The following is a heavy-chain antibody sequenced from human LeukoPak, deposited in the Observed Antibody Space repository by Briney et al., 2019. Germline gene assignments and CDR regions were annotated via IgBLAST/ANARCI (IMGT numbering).Heavy chain of an antibody. V-gene: IGHV3-23*01. CDR1: GFTFSSYG. CDR2: ISDSGGST. D-gene: IGHD1-26*01. Sequence: PGGSLRLSCAASGFTFSSYGMSWVRQAPGKGLEWVSGISDSGGSTYYADSVKGRFTISRDNSKNTLYLQMNSLRAEDTAVYYCAKDGVGATDDAFDIWGQGTMVTVSS. J-gene: IGHJ3*02. CDR3: AKDGVGATDDAFDI.